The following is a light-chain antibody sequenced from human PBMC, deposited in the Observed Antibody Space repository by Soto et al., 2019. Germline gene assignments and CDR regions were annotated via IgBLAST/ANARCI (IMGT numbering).Light chain of an antibody. V-gene: IGKV3-20*01. CDR3: QHYGTSPYT. CDR1: QSISGTY. CDR2: SAS. Sequence: LTQSPATLSLPTGERATLSCRASQSISGTYVAWYQQKPGQAPRLLIYSASTRATGIPDRFSGSGSGTDFTLTISRLQPEDFAVYYCQHYGTSPYTFGRGTKVDIK. J-gene: IGKJ2*01.